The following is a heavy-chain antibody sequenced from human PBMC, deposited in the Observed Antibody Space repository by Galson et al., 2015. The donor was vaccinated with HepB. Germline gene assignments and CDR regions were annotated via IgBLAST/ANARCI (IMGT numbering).Heavy chain of an antibody. Sequence: SVKVSCKASGGTFSSYAISWVRQAPGQGLEWMGGIIPIFGTANYAQKFQGRVTITADESTSTAYMELSSLRSEDTAVYYCAGGPRIAAPQGYYYYGMDVWGQGTTVTVSS. V-gene: IGHV1-69*13. CDR3: AGGPRIAAPQGYYYYGMDV. D-gene: IGHD6-6*01. CDR1: GGTFSSYA. CDR2: IIPIFGTA. J-gene: IGHJ6*02.